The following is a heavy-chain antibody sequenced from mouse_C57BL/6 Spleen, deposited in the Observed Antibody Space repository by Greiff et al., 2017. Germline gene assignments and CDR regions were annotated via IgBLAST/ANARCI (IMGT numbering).Heavy chain of an antibody. CDR1: GFTFSDYY. V-gene: IGHV5-12*01. D-gene: IGHD3-3*01. Sequence: EVHLVESGGGLVQPGGSLKLSCAASGFTFSDYYMYWVRQTPEKRLEWVAYISNGGGSTYYPDTVKGRFTISRDNAKNTLYLQMSRLKSEDTAMYYCARQGLHYYAMDYWGQGTSVTVSS. CDR3: ARQGLHYYAMDY. J-gene: IGHJ4*01. CDR2: ISNGGGST.